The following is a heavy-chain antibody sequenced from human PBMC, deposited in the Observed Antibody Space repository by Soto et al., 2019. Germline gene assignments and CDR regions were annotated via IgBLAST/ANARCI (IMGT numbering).Heavy chain of an antibody. CDR1: GFTFTNHE. J-gene: IGHJ6*02. CDR3: ARDRITIIGGAVNSYTGMDV. D-gene: IGHD3-3*01. Sequence: GGSLRLSCEASGFTFTNHEMNWVRQAPGKGLEWVAYISRSGTINYADSVKGRFTISRDNAKNSLYLQMNSLRAEDTAVYYCARDRITIIGGAVNSYTGMDVWGQGTTVTVSS. V-gene: IGHV3-48*03. CDR2: ISRSGTI.